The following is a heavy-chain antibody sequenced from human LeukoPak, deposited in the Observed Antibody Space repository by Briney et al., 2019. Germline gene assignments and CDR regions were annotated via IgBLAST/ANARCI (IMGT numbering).Heavy chain of an antibody. V-gene: IGHV3-7*01. CDR2: IKPDGTEK. CDR1: GFTVSSNY. J-gene: IGHJ4*02. Sequence: PGGSLRLSCAASGFTVSSNYMSWVRQAPGKGLECVANIKPDGTEKYYVDSVKGRFTISRDNAKNSLYLQMTGLRADDTAVYYCAAGSYFDHWGQGTLVAVSS. CDR3: AAGSYFDH. D-gene: IGHD3-10*01.